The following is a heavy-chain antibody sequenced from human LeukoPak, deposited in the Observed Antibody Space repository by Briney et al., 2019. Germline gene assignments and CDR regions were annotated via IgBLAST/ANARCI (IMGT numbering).Heavy chain of an antibody. J-gene: IGHJ5*02. D-gene: IGHD3-3*01. Sequence: GGSLRLSCPASGFTFGTFAITWVRQPPGEGLEWVSRISHSGGRTYYADSVKGRFTISRDNSQNTLYLLMNSLRLDDTAVYYCAGYYDLNWFDPWGQGTLVTVSS. V-gene: IGHV3-23*01. CDR2: ISHSGGRT. CDR3: AGYYDLNWFDP. CDR1: GFTFGTFA.